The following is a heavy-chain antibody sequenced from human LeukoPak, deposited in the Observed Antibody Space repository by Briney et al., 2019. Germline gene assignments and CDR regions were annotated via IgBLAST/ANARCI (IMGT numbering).Heavy chain of an antibody. CDR2: INLSGGST. CDR1: GYTFTSYG. D-gene: IGHD6-6*01. CDR3: ARDPSGSSSSRAFDI. J-gene: IGHJ3*02. V-gene: IGHV1-46*01. Sequence: ASVKVSCKASGYTFTSYGISWVRQAPGQGLEWMGIINLSGGSTSYAQKFRGRVTMTRDMSTSTVYMELSSLRSEDTAVYYCARDPSGSSSSRAFDIWGQGTMVTVSS.